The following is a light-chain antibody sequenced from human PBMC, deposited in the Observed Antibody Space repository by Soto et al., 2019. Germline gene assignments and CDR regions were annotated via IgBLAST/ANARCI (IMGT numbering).Light chain of an antibody. CDR2: TDN. CDR3: SSFEASNNLL. V-gene: IGLV1-44*01. Sequence: QSVLTQPPSASGTPGQRVTISCSGSSSNIGSHTVNWYQQLPGTAPKLLLYTDNQRPSGVPDRFSGSKSGTSASLAISGLQSEDEADYYCSSFEASNNLLFGGGTKVTVL. CDR1: SSNIGSHT. J-gene: IGLJ2*01.